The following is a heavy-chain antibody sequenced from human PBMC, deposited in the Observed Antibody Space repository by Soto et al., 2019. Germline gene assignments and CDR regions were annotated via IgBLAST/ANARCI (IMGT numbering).Heavy chain of an antibody. CDR3: AKVLELRSYYYYGMDV. J-gene: IGHJ6*02. CDR1: GFTFSRYD. CDR2: ISNDGSNK. V-gene: IGHV3-30*18. Sequence: GGSLRLSCAASGFTFSRYDMHWVRQAPGKGLEWVAIISNDGSNKYYADSVKGRFTISRDNSKNTLFLQMNSLRVDDTAVYYCAKVLELRSYYYYGMDVWGQGTTVTVSS. D-gene: IGHD1-7*01.